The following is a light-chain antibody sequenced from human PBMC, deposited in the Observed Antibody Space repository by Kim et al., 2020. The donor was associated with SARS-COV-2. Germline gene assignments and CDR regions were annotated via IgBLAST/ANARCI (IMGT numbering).Light chain of an antibody. CDR2: QDS. CDR1: NLGNRF. V-gene: IGLV3-1*01. CDR3: QTWDSRTAL. J-gene: IGLJ2*01. Sequence: SYELTQPPSVSVSPGQTAAITCSRNNLGNRFVWWYQHKTGQSPVLIIFQDSRRPSGIPERFSGSKSGNTATLTISETPAVDEADYYCQTWDSRTALFCGG.